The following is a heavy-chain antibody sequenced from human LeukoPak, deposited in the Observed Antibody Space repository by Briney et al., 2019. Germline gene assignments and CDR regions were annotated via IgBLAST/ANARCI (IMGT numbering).Heavy chain of an antibody. CDR3: ARRDWGYYYTMDV. D-gene: IGHD3/OR15-3a*01. J-gene: IGHJ6*02. CDR1: GGSIGSYY. Sequence: PSGTLSLTCGVSGGSIGSYYWSWIRQPPGKGLEWIGYIYYSGTTNYNPSLKSRVTISLDTSKNQFSLKLSSVTAADTAVYYCARRDWGYYYTMDVWGQGTTVTVSS. CDR2: IYYSGTT. V-gene: IGHV4-59*01.